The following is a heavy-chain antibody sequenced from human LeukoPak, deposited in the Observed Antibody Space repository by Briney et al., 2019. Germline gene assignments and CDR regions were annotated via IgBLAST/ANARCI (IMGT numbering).Heavy chain of an antibody. CDR1: GFTFSTYW. J-gene: IGHJ4*02. CDR2: IKHVGSEK. CDR3: ARSGSYYDSSGYYFDY. Sequence: GGSLRLSCAASGFTFSTYWMSWVRQAPGKGLEWGANIKHVGSEKYYVDSVKGRFTISRDNARNSLYLQMNSLRAEDTAVYYCARSGSYYDSSGYYFDYWGQGALVTVSS. D-gene: IGHD3-22*01. V-gene: IGHV3-7*01.